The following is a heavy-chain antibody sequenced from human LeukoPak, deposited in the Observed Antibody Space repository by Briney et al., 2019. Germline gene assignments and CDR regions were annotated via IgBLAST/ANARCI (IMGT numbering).Heavy chain of an antibody. CDR2: ISYDGSNK. CDR1: GFTFSSYA. Sequence: GGSLRLSCAASGFTFSSYAMHWVRQAPGKGLEWVAVISYDGSNKYYADSVKGRFTISRDNSKNTLYLQMNSLRAEDTAVYYCARGIAAAGLYPPGYYYYMDVRGKGTTVTVSS. D-gene: IGHD6-13*01. V-gene: IGHV3-30-3*01. J-gene: IGHJ6*03. CDR3: ARGIAAAGLYPPGYYYYMDV.